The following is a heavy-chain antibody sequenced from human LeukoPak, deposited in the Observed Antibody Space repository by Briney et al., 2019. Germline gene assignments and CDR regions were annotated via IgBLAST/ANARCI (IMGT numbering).Heavy chain of an antibody. Sequence: GGSLRLSCAASEFTFSIYAMSWVRQAPGKGLEWVSSISASGSLTYYADSVKGRFTISRDNSKSILFLQMNSLTVEDTAVYYWAKGWFGETLHGPHDYWGQGTLVTVSS. V-gene: IGHV3-23*01. CDR2: ISASGSLT. J-gene: IGHJ4*02. D-gene: IGHD3-10*01. CDR1: EFTFSIYA. CDR3: AKGWFGETLHGPHDY.